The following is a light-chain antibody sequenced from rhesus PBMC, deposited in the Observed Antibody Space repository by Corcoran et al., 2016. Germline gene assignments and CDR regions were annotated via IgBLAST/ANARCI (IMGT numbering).Light chain of an antibody. CDR3: QQYNNWRT. V-gene: IGKV3S9*01. CDR1: QSVSSY. J-gene: IGKJ1*01. Sequence: EIVMTQSPATLSLSPGERATLSCRASQSVSSYVAWYQQKPVQAPRLLIYGASSRATGIPDRCSGRGSGTDFTRIISSLETEDVGVYDCQQYNNWRTFGQGTKVEIK. CDR2: GAS.